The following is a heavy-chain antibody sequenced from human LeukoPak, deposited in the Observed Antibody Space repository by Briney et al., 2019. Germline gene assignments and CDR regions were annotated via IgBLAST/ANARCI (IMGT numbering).Heavy chain of an antibody. CDR1: GFTFSNFE. D-gene: IGHD5-18*01. CDR3: ARERGYNYGYSGYYDQ. J-gene: IGHJ4*02. V-gene: IGHV3-48*03. Sequence: GGPLRLSCAASGFTFSNFEMNWVRQAPGKGLEWISYISTSGASTYYADSVKGRFTVSRDNAKNSMYLRMDTLRAEDTAVYYCARERGYNYGYSGYYDQWGQGILVTVSS. CDR2: ISTSGAST.